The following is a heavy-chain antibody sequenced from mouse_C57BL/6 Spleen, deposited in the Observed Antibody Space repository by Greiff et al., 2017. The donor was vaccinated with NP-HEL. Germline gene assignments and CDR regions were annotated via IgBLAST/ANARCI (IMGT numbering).Heavy chain of an antibody. V-gene: IGHV5-6*01. Sequence: DVHLVESGGDLVKPGGSLKLSCAASGFTFSSYGMSWVRQTPDKRLEWVATISSGGSYTYYPDSVKGRFTISRDNAKNTLYLQMSSLKSEDTAMYYCARQITTVVATDYFDYWGQGTTLTVSS. CDR3: ARQITTVVATDYFDY. J-gene: IGHJ2*01. CDR2: ISSGGSYT. D-gene: IGHD1-1*01. CDR1: GFTFSSYG.